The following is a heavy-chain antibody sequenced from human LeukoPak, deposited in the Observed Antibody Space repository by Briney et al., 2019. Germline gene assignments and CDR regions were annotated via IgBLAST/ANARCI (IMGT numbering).Heavy chain of an antibody. Sequence: SDALSLTCSVSGGPIRSYYWIWIRQPPGRGLEWIAYIFYSGSTHYHPSLKRRVTISVDTSKNQCSLKLSPVTAADTAVYYNASHSSWRSYYFDYWGQGTLVTVSS. V-gene: IGHV4-59*07. J-gene: IGHJ4*02. D-gene: IGHD6-13*01. CDR1: GGPIRSYY. CDR3: ASHSSWRSYYFDY. CDR2: IFYSGST.